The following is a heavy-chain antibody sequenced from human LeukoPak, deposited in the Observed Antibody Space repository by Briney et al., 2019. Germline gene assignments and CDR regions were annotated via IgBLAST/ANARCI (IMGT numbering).Heavy chain of an antibody. J-gene: IGHJ4*02. V-gene: IGHV3-66*01. CDR3: ARSDGGVLYCGEDCYLDL. CDR1: GFGVRSNY. D-gene: IGHD2-21*02. Sequence: GGSLRLSCEASGFGVRSNYINWVRQAPGKGVEWVSVIYRGEKTYYADSVKGRFNIARDSSKNTVFLQMNSLRAEDTAIYYCARSDGGVLYCGEDCYLDLWGQGTLVTVSS. CDR2: IYRGEKT.